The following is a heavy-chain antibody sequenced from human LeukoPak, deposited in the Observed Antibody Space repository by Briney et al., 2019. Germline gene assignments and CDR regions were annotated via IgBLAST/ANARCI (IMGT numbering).Heavy chain of an antibody. CDR2: ISYDGSNK. D-gene: IGHD6-13*01. CDR1: GFTFSSYG. V-gene: IGHV3-30*18. J-gene: IGHJ6*02. Sequence: AGRSLSLSCAASGFTFSSYGMHWVRQAPGKGLEWVAVISYDGSNKYYADSVKGRFTISRDNSKNTLYLQMNSLRAEDTAVYYCAKDGSRALYSSSWYVFNGMDVWGQGTTVTVSS. CDR3: AKDGSRALYSSSWYVFNGMDV.